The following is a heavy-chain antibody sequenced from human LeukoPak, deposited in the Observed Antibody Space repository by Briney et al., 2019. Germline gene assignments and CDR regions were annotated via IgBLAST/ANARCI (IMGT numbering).Heavy chain of an antibody. D-gene: IGHD6-13*01. CDR2: IYYSGST. CDR1: GGSISSSSYY. Sequence: PSETLSLTCTVSGGSISSSSYYWGWIRQPPGKGLEWIGSIYYSGSTYYNPSLKSRVTISVDTSKNQFSLKLSSVTAADTAVYYCARRSSWYRYFDYWGQGTLVTVSS. CDR3: ARRSSWYRYFDY. J-gene: IGHJ4*02. V-gene: IGHV4-39*01.